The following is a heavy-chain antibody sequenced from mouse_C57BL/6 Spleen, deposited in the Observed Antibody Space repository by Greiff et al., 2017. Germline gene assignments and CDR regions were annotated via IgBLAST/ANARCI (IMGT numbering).Heavy chain of an antibody. V-gene: IGHV6-3*01. Sequence: EVQRVESGGGLVQPGGSMKLSCVASGFTFSNYWMNWVRQSPEKGLEWVAQIRLKSDNYATHYAESVKGRFTISRDDSKSSVYLQMNNLRAEDTGIYYCTKIYYDYDDCWGQGTTLTVSS. CDR3: TKIYYDYDDC. D-gene: IGHD2-4*01. J-gene: IGHJ2*01. CDR1: GFTFSNYW. CDR2: IRLKSDNYAT.